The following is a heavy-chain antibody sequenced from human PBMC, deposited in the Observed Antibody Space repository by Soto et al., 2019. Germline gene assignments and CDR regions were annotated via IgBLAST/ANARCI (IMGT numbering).Heavy chain of an antibody. CDR3: AGVGAIFNWFDP. CDR1: GGTFSSYA. Sequence: GASVKVSCKASGGTFSSYAISWLRQAPGQGLEWMGGIIPIFGTANYAQKFQGRVTITADKSTSTAYMELSSLRSEDTAVYYCAGVGAIFNWFDPWGQGTLVTVSS. CDR2: IIPIFGTA. D-gene: IGHD1-26*01. V-gene: IGHV1-69*06. J-gene: IGHJ5*02.